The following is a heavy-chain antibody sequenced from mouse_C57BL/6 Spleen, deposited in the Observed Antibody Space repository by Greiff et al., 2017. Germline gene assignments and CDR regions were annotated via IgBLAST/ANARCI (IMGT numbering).Heavy chain of an antibody. CDR3: ARGRDESYAMDY. J-gene: IGHJ4*01. CDR1: GYAFSSYW. Sequence: QVQLQQSGAELVKPGASVKISCKASGYAFSSYWMNWVKQRPGKGLEWIGQIYPGDGDTNYNGKFKGKATLTADKSSSTAYMQLSSLTSEDSAVYFCARGRDESYAMDYWGQGTSITVSS. D-gene: IGHD3-3*01. V-gene: IGHV1-80*01. CDR2: IYPGDGDT.